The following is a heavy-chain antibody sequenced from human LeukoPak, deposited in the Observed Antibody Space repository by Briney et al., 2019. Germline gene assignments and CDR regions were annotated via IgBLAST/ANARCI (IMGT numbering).Heavy chain of an antibody. CDR3: ARAGRGLRYFDWLTHDY. J-gene: IGHJ4*02. Sequence: PGGSLRLSCAASGFTFSSYAMSWVRQAPGEGLMWVSRINSDGRGTNYADSVKGRFTISRDNAKNTVYLQMNSLRVEGTAVYYCARAGRGLRYFDWLTHDYWGQGTLVTVSS. CDR1: GFTFSSYA. V-gene: IGHV3-74*01. D-gene: IGHD3-9*01. CDR2: INSDGRGT.